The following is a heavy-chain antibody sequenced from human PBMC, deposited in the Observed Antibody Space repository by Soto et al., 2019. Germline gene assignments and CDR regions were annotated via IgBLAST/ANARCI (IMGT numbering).Heavy chain of an antibody. CDR1: GYTFTSYG. D-gene: IGHD2-15*01. CDR2: ISAYNGNT. J-gene: IGHJ4*02. V-gene: IGHV1-18*01. CDR3: ARDCSGGSCNIDY. Sequence: QVQLVQSGAEVKKPGASVKVSCKASGYTFTSYGISWVRQAPGQGLEWMGWISAYNGNTNYAQKLQGRVTVTTYTSTSTAYMELRSRRSEDTDVYYGARDCSGGSCNIDYWGQGTLVTVSS.